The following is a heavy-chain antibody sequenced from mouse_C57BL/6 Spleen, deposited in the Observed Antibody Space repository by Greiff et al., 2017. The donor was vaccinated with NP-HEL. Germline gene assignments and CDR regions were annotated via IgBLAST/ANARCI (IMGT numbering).Heavy chain of an antibody. J-gene: IGHJ2*01. CDR2: IYPRSGNT. V-gene: IGHV1-81*01. CDR3: AILDSTYYFDY. Sequence: VMLVESGAELARPGASVKLSCKASGYTFTSYGISWVKQRTGQGLEWIGEIYPRSGNTYYNEKFKGKATLTADKSSSTAYMELRSLTSEDSAVYFCAILDSTYYFDYWGQGTTLTVSS. D-gene: IGHD3-2*01. CDR1: GYTFTSYG.